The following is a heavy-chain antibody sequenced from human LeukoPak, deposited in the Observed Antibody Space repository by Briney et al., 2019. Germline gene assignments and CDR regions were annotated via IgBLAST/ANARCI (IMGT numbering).Heavy chain of an antibody. V-gene: IGHV4-59*01. CDR3: ARVMEGDYGAMDV. CDR2: IYYSGSA. J-gene: IGHJ6*02. Sequence: SETLSLTCTVSGGSISSYYWSWIRQPPGKGLEWIGYIYYSGSATYNPSLKSRVTISVDTSKNQSSLELNSVTAADTAVYYCARVMEGDYGAMDVWGQGTTVTVFS. CDR1: GGSISSYY. D-gene: IGHD3-3*01.